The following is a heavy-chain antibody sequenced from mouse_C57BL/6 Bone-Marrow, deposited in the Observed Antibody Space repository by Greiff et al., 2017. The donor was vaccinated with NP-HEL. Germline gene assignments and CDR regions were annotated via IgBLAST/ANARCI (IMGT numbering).Heavy chain of an antibody. CDR2: ILPGSGNT. V-gene: IGHV1-9*01. CDR1: GYTFTGNW. CDR3: ARDYYGSSYFDY. Sequence: QVQLQQSGAELMKPGASVKLSCKATGYTFTGNWIEWVKQRPGHGLESTGEILPGSGNTYYNERFKGKATFTADTSSNTAYMQLSSLTTEDSAIYYCARDYYGSSYFDYWGQGTTLTVSS. J-gene: IGHJ2*01. D-gene: IGHD1-1*01.